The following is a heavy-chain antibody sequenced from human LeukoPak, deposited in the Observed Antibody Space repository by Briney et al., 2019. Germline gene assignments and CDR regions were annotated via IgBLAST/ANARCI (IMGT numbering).Heavy chain of an antibody. CDR2: IYYSGST. V-gene: IGHV4-59*08. J-gene: IGHJ4*02. CDR3: SRLIDRGYSYGRFYYFDY. D-gene: IGHD5-18*01. CDR1: GGSISSYY. Sequence: SETLSLTCTVSGGSISSYYWSWIRQPPGKGLEWIGYIYYSGSTNYNPSLKRRVTISVDTSKNQLSLKLSSVTAADTAVYYCSRLIDRGYSYGRFYYFDYWGQGTLSPSPQ.